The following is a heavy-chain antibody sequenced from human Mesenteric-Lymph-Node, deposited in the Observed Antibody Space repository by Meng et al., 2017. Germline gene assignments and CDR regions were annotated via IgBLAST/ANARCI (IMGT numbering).Heavy chain of an antibody. CDR2: ISAYNGNT. CDR3: ARSRAYGSGSYDY. CDR1: GYTFTSYG. J-gene: IGHJ4*02. V-gene: IGHV1-18*01. D-gene: IGHD3-10*01. Sequence: ASVKVSCKASGYTFTSYGISWVRQAPGQGLEWMGWISAYNGNTNYAQKLQGRVTITADKSTSTAYMELSSLRSEDTAVYYCARSRAYGSGSYDYWGQGTLVTVSS.